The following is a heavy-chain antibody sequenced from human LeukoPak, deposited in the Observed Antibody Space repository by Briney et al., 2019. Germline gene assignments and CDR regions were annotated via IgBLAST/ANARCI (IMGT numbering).Heavy chain of an antibody. V-gene: IGHV4-34*01. CDR1: GGSFSGYY. D-gene: IGHD6-13*01. J-gene: IGHJ4*02. CDR2: INHSGST. Sequence: SETLSLTCAVYGGSFSGYYWSWIRQPPGKGLEWIGEINHSGSTNYNPSLKSRVTISVDTSKNQFSLKLSSVTAADTAVYYCARLTGIAAADSDYWGQGTLVTVSS. CDR3: ARLTGIAAADSDY.